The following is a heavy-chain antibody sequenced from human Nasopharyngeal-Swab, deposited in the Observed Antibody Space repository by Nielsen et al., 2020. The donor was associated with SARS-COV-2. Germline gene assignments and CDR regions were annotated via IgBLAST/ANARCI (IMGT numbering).Heavy chain of an antibody. J-gene: IGHJ4*02. D-gene: IGHD5-12*01. Sequence: GGSLRLSCAASGFTFSDYYMSWIRQAPGTGLEWVSYISSSSSYTNYADSVKGRFTISRYNAKNSLSLQMNSLRAEDTAVYYCSRSGYDYVSFFVYWGQGTLVTVSS. CDR1: GFTFSDYY. V-gene: IGHV3-11*06. CDR3: SRSGYDYVSFFVY. CDR2: ISSSSSYT.